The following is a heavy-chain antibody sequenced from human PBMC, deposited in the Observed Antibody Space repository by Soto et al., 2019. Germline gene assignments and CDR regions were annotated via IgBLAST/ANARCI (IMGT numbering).Heavy chain of an antibody. J-gene: IGHJ6*03. Sequence: SETLSLTCTVSGVSISSYYWSWIRQPPGKGLEWIGYIYYSGSTNYNPSLKSRVTISVDTSKNQFSLKLSSVTAADTAVYYCARHGDTLLGSGRDYYYMDVWGKGTTVTVSS. CDR2: IYYSGST. D-gene: IGHD3-10*01. V-gene: IGHV4-59*08. CDR3: ARHGDTLLGSGRDYYYMDV. CDR1: GVSISSYY.